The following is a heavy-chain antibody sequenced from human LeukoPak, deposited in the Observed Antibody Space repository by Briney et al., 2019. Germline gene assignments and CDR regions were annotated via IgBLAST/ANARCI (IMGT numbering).Heavy chain of an antibody. CDR1: GFTVGSNY. CDR2: IYSGGNT. V-gene: IGHV3-66*01. D-gene: IGHD4-11*01. CDR3: ARDMTAETTGDY. J-gene: IGHJ4*02. Sequence: GGSLRLSCAASGFTVGSNYLTWVRQAPGKGLEWVSVIYSGGNTYYTDSVKGRFTISRDNSKNTLYLQMNSLRAEDTAVYYCARDMTAETTGDYWGQGTLVTVSS.